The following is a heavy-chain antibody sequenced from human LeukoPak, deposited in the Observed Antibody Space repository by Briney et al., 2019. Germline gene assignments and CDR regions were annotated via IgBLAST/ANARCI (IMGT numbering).Heavy chain of an antibody. CDR1: GGSISSSSYY. CDR3: ASTRGYSYGG. J-gene: IGHJ4*02. Sequence: PSETLSLTCTVSGGSISSSSYYWGWIRQPPGKGLEWIGSIYYSGSTNYNPSLKSRVTISVDTSKNQFSLKLSSVTAADTAVYYCASTRGYSYGGWGQGTLVTVSS. V-gene: IGHV4-39*01. CDR2: IYYSGST. D-gene: IGHD5-18*01.